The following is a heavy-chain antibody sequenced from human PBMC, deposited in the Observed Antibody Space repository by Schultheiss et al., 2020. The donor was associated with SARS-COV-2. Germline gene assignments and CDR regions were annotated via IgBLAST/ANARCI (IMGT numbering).Heavy chain of an antibody. CDR2: ISYDGSNK. CDR1: GFTFSSYA. Sequence: GGSLRLSCAASGFTFSSYAMSWVRQAPGKGLEWVAVISYDGSNKYYADSVKGRFTISRDNSKNTLYLQMNSLRAEDTAVYYCAKVLSVYYYYGMDVWGQGTTVTVSS. D-gene: IGHD5/OR15-5a*01. V-gene: IGHV3-30*18. J-gene: IGHJ6*02. CDR3: AKVLSVYYYYGMDV.